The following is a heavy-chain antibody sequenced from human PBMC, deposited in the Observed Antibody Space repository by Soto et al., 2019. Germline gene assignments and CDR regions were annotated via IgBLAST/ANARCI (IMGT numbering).Heavy chain of an antibody. CDR3: ASTFSSSRDYYYYGMDV. V-gene: IGHV1-18*01. CDR1: GYTFTSYG. D-gene: IGHD6-6*01. J-gene: IGHJ6*02. Sequence: QVPLVQSGAEVKKPGASVKVSCKASGYTFTSYGISWVRQAPGQGLEWMGWISPYNGNTNYAQKLQGRVTMTTDTSTSTAYMELRSLRSDDTAVYYCASTFSSSRDYYYYGMDVWGQGTTVTVSS. CDR2: ISPYNGNT.